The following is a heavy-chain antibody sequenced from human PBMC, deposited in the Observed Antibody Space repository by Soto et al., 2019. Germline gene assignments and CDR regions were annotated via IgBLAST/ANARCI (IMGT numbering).Heavy chain of an antibody. D-gene: IGHD4-17*01. CDR2: LIPILVIA. Sequence: SVKGSCKASGGTFSSYTISWVRQAPGQGLEWMVRLIPILVIANYAQKFQGRVTITADKSTSTAYMELSSLRSEDTVLYYCASYDYGDYVGAFDIWGQGTMVTVSS. CDR3: ASYDYGDYVGAFDI. CDR1: GGTFSSYT. J-gene: IGHJ3*02. V-gene: IGHV1-69*02.